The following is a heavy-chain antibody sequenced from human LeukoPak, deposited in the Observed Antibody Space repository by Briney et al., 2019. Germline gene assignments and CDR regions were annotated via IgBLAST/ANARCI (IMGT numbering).Heavy chain of an antibody. J-gene: IGHJ4*02. V-gene: IGHV3-48*04. CDR2: ITYSSSTI. CDR1: GFTFSSYS. CDR3: ARDEGGSSSGIVY. D-gene: IGHD1-26*01. Sequence: GGSLRLSCAASGFTFSSYSMLWVRQAPGKGLEWVSVITYSSSTIYYADSVKGRFAISRDNAKNTLYLQVNSLRAEDTPVLYCARDEGGSSSGIVYWGQGALVTVSS.